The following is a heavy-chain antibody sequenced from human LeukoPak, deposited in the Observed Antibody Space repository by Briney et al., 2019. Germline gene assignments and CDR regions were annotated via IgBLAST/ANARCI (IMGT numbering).Heavy chain of an antibody. Sequence: PGGSLRLSCAASGFTFSTYAMTWVRQAPGKGLEWVSTIRGTGSNTFYADSVKGRFTISRDNSKNTLYLQMNSLRAEDTAVYFCAKSRGWLQLWDFWGQGTLVTVSS. D-gene: IGHD5-24*01. V-gene: IGHV3-23*01. CDR1: GFTFSTYA. CDR3: AKSRGWLQLWDF. J-gene: IGHJ4*02. CDR2: IRGTGSNT.